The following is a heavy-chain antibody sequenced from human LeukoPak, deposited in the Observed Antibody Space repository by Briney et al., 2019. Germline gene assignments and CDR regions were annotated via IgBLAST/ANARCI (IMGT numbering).Heavy chain of an antibody. CDR2: IYHSGST. Sequence: SETLSLTCAVSGGSISSRNWWSWVRQPPGKGLEWIGEIYHSGSTNYNPSLKTRVTISVDKSKNQFSLKLSSVTAADTAVYYCARGSGYYLSFDYWGQGTLVTVSS. D-gene: IGHD3-3*01. V-gene: IGHV4-4*02. CDR1: GGSISSRNW. J-gene: IGHJ4*02. CDR3: ARGSGYYLSFDY.